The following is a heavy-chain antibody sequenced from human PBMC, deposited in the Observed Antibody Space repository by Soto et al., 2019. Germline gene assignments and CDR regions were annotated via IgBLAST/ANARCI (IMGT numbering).Heavy chain of an antibody. V-gene: IGHV4-59*01. CDR2: IYYSGST. CDR3: ARVNVGKLWNRIDY. Sequence: SETLSLTCTVSGGSISSYYWSWIRQPPGKGLEWIGYIYYSGSTNYNPSLKSRVTISVDTSKNQFSLKLSSVTAADTAVYYCARVNVGKLWNRIDYWGQGTLVTVSS. CDR1: GGSISSYY. D-gene: IGHD5-18*01. J-gene: IGHJ4*02.